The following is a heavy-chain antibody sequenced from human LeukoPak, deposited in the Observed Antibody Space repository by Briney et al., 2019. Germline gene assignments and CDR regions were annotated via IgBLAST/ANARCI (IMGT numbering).Heavy chain of an antibody. D-gene: IGHD3-10*01. Sequence: GASVKVSCKASGYTFNIYGIIWVRQAPRQGLEWVGWISTYNGNTNYAPNIQDRVTMTTDTSTSTAYMELRSLRSDDTAVYYCGRALLGGSDIYTPFSYWGQGTLVTVSS. J-gene: IGHJ4*02. CDR1: GYTFNIYG. CDR3: GRALLGGSDIYTPFSY. CDR2: ISTYNGNT. V-gene: IGHV1-18*01.